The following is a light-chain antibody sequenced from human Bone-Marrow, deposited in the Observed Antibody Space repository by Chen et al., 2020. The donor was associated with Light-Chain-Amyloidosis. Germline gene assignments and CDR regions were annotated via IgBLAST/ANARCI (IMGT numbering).Light chain of an antibody. Sequence: QSALTQPASLSGSPGQSITISCTGTSSDVGGDNHVSWYQQHPDKAPKLMIYEVTNRPSWVPDRISGSKSDNTASLTISGLQTEDEADYFCSSYTITNTLVFGSGTRVTVL. CDR1: SSDVGGDNH. V-gene: IGLV2-14*01. CDR2: EVT. J-gene: IGLJ1*01. CDR3: SSYTITNTLV.